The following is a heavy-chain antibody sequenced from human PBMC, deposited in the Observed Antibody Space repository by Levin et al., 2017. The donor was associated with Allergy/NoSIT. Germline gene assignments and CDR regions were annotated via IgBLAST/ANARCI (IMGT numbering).Heavy chain of an antibody. CDR3: AKGSGYSYGYSDY. CDR1: GFTFDDYT. J-gene: IGHJ4*02. D-gene: IGHD5-18*01. CDR2: ISWDGGST. V-gene: IGHV3-43*01. Sequence: SCAASGFTFDDYTMHWVRQAPGKGLEWVSLISWDGGSTYYADSVKGRFTISRDNSKNSLYLQMNSLRTEDTALYYCAKGSGYSYGYSDYWGQGTLVTVSS.